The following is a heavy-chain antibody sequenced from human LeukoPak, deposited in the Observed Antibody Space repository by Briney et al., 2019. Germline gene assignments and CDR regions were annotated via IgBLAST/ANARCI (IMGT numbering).Heavy chain of an antibody. CDR3: ARESPNCGGDCYDY. Sequence: GGSLRLPCTVSGFTFSSYEFNWVRQAPGQGLEWLSYINPSGSGVRYADSVKGRFTISRDNGKNSLFLQMNSLRAEDAALYYCARESPNCGGDCYDYWGQGTLVTVSS. CDR1: GFTFSSYE. CDR2: INPSGSGV. V-gene: IGHV3-48*03. D-gene: IGHD2-21*02. J-gene: IGHJ4*02.